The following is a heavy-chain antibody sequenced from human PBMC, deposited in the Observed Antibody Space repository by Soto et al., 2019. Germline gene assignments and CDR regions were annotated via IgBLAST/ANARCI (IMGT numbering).Heavy chain of an antibody. CDR3: ARDTDCSSTSCYEEGSYFDY. D-gene: IGHD2-2*01. CDR1: GYTFTSYG. Sequence: VSVKVSCKASGYTFTSYGISWVRQAPGQGLEWMGWISAYNGNTNYAQKLQGRVTMTTDTSTSTAYMELRSLRSDDTAVYYCARDTDCSSTSCYEEGSYFDYWGQGTLVTVSS. V-gene: IGHV1-18*01. CDR2: ISAYNGNT. J-gene: IGHJ4*02.